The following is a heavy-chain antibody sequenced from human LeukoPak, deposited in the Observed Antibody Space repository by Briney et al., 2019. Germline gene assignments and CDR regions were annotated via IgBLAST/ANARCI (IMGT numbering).Heavy chain of an antibody. D-gene: IGHD3-3*02. CDR1: GGSISSSSYY. CDR3: ARKLANPGGFDP. V-gene: IGHV4-39*07. CDR2: IYYSGST. Sequence: SETLSLTCTVSGGSISSSSYYWGWIRQPPGKGLEWIGFIYYSGSTYYNTSLKSRVTISVDTSKSQFSLNLSSVTAADSAMYYCARKLANPGGFDPWGQGTLVTVSS. J-gene: IGHJ5*02.